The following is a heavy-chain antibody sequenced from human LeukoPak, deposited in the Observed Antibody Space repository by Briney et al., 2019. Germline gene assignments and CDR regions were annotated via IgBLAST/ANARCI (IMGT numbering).Heavy chain of an antibody. V-gene: IGHV3-53*01. CDR1: GFTVSSNY. CDR3: ARVGEADADCSGGSCYSVGTLRYYYYYGMDV. Sequence: GGSLRLSCAASGFTVSSNYMSWVRQAPGKGLEWVSVIYSGGSTYYADSVKGRFTISRDNSKNTLYLQMNSLRAEDTAVYYCARVGEADADCSGGSCYSVGTLRYYYYYGMDVWGQGTTVTVSS. J-gene: IGHJ6*02. D-gene: IGHD2-15*01. CDR2: IYSGGST.